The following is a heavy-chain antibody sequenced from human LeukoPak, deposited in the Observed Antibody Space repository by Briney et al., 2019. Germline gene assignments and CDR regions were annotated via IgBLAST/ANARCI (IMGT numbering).Heavy chain of an antibody. J-gene: IGHJ3*01. CDR3: ARAWDFVVGAFDL. CDR2: VYCGGDK. V-gene: IGHV3-53*01. CDR1: EFSIRLNY. Sequence: GGSLRLSCAASEFSIRLNYMTWVRQAPGKGLEWVSIVYCGGDKYYADSVKGRFTISRDDSKNTLYLQMSSLRGEDTAIYYCARAWDFVVGAFDLWGQGTMVTVSS. D-gene: IGHD2-2*01.